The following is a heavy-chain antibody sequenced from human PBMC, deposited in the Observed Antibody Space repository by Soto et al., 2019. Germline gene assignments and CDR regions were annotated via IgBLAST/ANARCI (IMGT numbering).Heavy chain of an antibody. CDR2: ISYDGSNK. CDR1: GFTFSSYG. D-gene: IGHD3-10*01. J-gene: IGHJ4*02. CDR3: ARDPGLKGYYGSGSYYNKEYYFDY. Sequence: SLRLSCAASGFTFSSYGMHWVRQAPGKGLEWVAVISYDGSNKYYADSVKGRFTISRDNSKNTLYLQMNSLRAEDTAVYYCARDPGLKGYYGSGSYYNKEYYFDYWGQGTLVTVSS. V-gene: IGHV3-30*03.